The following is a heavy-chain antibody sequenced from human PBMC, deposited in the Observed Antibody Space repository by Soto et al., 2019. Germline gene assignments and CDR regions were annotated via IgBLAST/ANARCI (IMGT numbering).Heavy chain of an antibody. CDR1: GGSINSSCYF. Sequence: SENLSLTCSVSGGSINSSCYFWGWVRQPPGKGLEWIGSIYYSGSTYYNPSLRSRVTISVDTSKNQFSLKLSSVTAADTAVFYCASYYSSRSRNCLDSWCQGTLVTVS. CDR3: ASYYSSRSRNCLDS. V-gene: IGHV4-39*01. J-gene: IGHJ5*01. D-gene: IGHD6-19*01. CDR2: IYYSGST.